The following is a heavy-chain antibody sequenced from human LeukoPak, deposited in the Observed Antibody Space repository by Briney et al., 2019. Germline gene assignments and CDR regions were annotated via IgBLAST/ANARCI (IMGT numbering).Heavy chain of an antibody. CDR3: TRDQIYCSGGYCYFDY. CDR1: GFTFRSYW. CDR2: IKSDGSST. D-gene: IGHD2-15*01. J-gene: IGHJ4*02. V-gene: IGHV3-74*01. Sequence: GGSLRLSCAASGFTFRSYWMHWVRQAPGKGLVWVSRIKSDGSSTSYADSVRGRFTISRDNAKNTLYPQMNSLRAEDTAVYYCTRDQIYCSGGYCYFDYWGQGTLVTVSS.